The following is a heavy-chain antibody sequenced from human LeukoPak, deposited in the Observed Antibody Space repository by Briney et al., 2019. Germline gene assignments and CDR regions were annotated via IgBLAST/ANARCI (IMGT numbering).Heavy chain of an antibody. CDR1: GGSTSSDY. J-gene: IGHJ2*01. CDR2: VYNSGDT. CDR3: ARLKLGAYFDL. V-gene: IGHV4-59*08. Sequence: SETLSLACTISGGSTSSDYWSWIRQSPGKGLEWVGYVYNSGDTGKNPSLKSRVTILLDTSKNQCSLKLTSVSAADTAVYYCARLKLGAYFDLWGRGTLVTVSS. D-gene: IGHD3-16*01.